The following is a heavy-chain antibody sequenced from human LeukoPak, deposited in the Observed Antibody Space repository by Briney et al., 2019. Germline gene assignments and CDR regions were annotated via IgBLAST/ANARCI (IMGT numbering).Heavy chain of an antibody. D-gene: IGHD5-12*01. CDR1: GYSFTTYW. Sequence: GESLKISCKGSGYSFTTYWIGWVRQMPGEGLEWMGIIYPGDSDTTYSPSFQGQVSISADKSISTAYLQWSSLKASDSAIYYCARRGHSGSFLDSFDIWGQGTMVTVSS. CDR3: ARRGHSGSFLDSFDI. J-gene: IGHJ3*02. V-gene: IGHV5-51*01. CDR2: IYPGDSDT.